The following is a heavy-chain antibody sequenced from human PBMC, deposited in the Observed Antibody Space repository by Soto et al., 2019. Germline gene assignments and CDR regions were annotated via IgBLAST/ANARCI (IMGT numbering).Heavy chain of an antibody. D-gene: IGHD6-6*01. Sequence: QVQLVESGGGVVQPGRSLRLSCAASGFTFSSYGMHWVRQAPGKGLEWVAVISYDGSNKYYADSVKGRFTISRDNSKNTLYLQMNSLRAEDTAVYYCAKDRAARYYYYGMDVWGQGTTVPVSS. V-gene: IGHV3-30*18. CDR3: AKDRAARYYYYGMDV. CDR1: GFTFSSYG. CDR2: ISYDGSNK. J-gene: IGHJ6*02.